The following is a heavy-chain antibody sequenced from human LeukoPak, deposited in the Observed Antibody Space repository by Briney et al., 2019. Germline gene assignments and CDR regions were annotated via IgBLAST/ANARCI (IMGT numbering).Heavy chain of an antibody. CDR1: GFTFKTHA. CDR2: ISGSGGST. J-gene: IGHJ4*02. Sequence: GGSLRLSCAASGFTFKTHAMSWVRQAPGKGLEWVSAISGSGGSTYYADSVKGRFTISRDNSKNTLYLQMNSLRAEDTAVYYCAKDIAAYCGGDCYEPNYWGQGTLVTVSS. D-gene: IGHD2-21*02. CDR3: AKDIAAYCGGDCYEPNY. V-gene: IGHV3-23*01.